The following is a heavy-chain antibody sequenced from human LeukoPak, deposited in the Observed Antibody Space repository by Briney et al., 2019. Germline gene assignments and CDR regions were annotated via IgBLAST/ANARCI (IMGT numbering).Heavy chain of an antibody. Sequence: RGASVKVSCKTSGYSFTTRGITWVRQAPGQGLEWMGWINGYNGDTALAQIFQGRVTMTTDTPTNTASMELRGLRSDDTALYYCATSGHCSGALCYSQGIDYWGQGTLVTVSS. V-gene: IGHV1-18*01. CDR1: GYSFTTRG. CDR3: ATSGHCSGALCYSQGIDY. J-gene: IGHJ4*02. D-gene: IGHD2-15*01. CDR2: INGYNGDT.